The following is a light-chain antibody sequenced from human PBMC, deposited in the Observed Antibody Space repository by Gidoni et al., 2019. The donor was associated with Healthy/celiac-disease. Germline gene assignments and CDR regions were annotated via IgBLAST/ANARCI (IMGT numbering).Light chain of an antibody. CDR1: QSISIY. CDR2: SAS. Sequence: DIQMTQSPSFLSASVGDRVTIPCLVSQSISIYLNWYHQKPGKAPKLLTYSASSLQSGVPSRFSGIGSGTDFTLTISSLQPEDFATYYCQQSYSTPMCSFGQGTKLEIK. CDR3: QQSYSTPMCS. V-gene: IGKV1-39*01. J-gene: IGKJ2*04.